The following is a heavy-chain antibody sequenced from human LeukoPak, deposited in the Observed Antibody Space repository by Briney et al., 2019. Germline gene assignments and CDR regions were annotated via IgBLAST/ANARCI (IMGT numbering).Heavy chain of an antibody. Sequence: ASVEVSCKASGDTFISYAMNWVRQAPGQGLEWMGWINTNTGNPTYAQGFTGRFVFSLDTSVSTAYPQISSLKAEDTAVYYCARGMHYYDSSGYYAKNYYFDFWGQGTLVTVSS. CDR1: GDTFISYA. CDR3: ARGMHYYDSSGYYAKNYYFDF. V-gene: IGHV7-4-1*02. J-gene: IGHJ4*02. D-gene: IGHD3-22*01. CDR2: INTNTGNP.